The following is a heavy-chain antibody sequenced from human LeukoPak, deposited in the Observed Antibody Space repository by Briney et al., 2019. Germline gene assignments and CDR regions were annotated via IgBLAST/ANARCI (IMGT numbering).Heavy chain of an antibody. Sequence: GRSLRLSCAASGFTFSKYAMHWVRQAPGKGLEWVALMSYDTTKKFYADSVKGRFIISRDNSKNTLYLQMYSLRAEDTAVYYCASLYCSSSSCYYLGGDRKAVDLWGRGTMVIVSS. J-gene: IGHJ3*01. V-gene: IGHV3-30-3*01. D-gene: IGHD2-2*01. CDR1: GFTFSKYA. CDR3: ASLYCSSSSCYYLGGDRKAVDL. CDR2: MSYDTTKK.